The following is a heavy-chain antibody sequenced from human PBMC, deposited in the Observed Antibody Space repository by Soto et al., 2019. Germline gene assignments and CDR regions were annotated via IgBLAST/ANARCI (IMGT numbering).Heavy chain of an antibody. Sequence: EVQLVESGGGLVQPGGSLRLSCAASGFTVSSNYMSWVRQAPGKGLEWVSVIYSGGSTYYADSVKGRFTISRHNSKNTRYLQMNSLRAEDTAVYYCLTINSYGPPGSGYYYGMDVWGQGTTVTVSS. CDR2: IYSGGST. D-gene: IGHD5-18*01. J-gene: IGHJ6*02. V-gene: IGHV3-53*04. CDR3: LTINSYGPPGSGYYYGMDV. CDR1: GFTVSSNY.